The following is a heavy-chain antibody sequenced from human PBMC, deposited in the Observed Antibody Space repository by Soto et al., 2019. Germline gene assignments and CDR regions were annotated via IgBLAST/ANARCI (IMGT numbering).Heavy chain of an antibody. J-gene: IGHJ3*02. CDR1: GFIFSSYA. Sequence: EVQLLESGGGLVQPGGSLRLSCAASGFIFSSYAMSWVRQAPGKGLEWVSAISGSGTTAYYADSVKGRFTFSRDNSKNTMYRQMTSLRAEDTAVYYCAKTTDGWFSAFEIWGQGTMVIVSS. D-gene: IGHD6-19*01. V-gene: IGHV3-23*01. CDR2: ISGSGTTA. CDR3: AKTTDGWFSAFEI.